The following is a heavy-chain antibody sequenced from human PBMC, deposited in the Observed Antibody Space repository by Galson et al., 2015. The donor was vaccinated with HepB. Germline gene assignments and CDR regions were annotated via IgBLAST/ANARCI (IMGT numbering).Heavy chain of an antibody. D-gene: IGHD4-17*01. CDR2: TYYRSKWYN. CDR3: ARSGDYANYYYYYYGMDV. Sequence: CAISGDSVSSTSAAWNWIRQSPSRGLEWLGRTYYRSKWYNDYAVSVKSRITINPDTSKNQFSLQLNSVTPEDTAVYYCARSGDYANYYYYYYGMDVWGQGTTVTVSS. J-gene: IGHJ6*02. CDR1: GDSVSSTSAA. V-gene: IGHV6-1*01.